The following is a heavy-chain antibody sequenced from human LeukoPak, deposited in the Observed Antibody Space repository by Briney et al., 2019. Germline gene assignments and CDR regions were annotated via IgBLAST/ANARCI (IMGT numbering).Heavy chain of an antibody. J-gene: IGHJ5*02. CDR1: GASVTSSSYY. CDR2: VYFSGST. Sequence: PSETLSLTCAVSGASVTSSSYYWGWVRQPPGEGLEWIGTVYFSGSTHYKPSFKSRVTMSVDTSKNQVSLNLIFVTAADTAVYYCARRGGDYYDSSGYYWFDPWGQGTLVTVSS. V-gene: IGHV4-39*01. D-gene: IGHD3-22*01. CDR3: ARRGGDYYDSSGYYWFDP.